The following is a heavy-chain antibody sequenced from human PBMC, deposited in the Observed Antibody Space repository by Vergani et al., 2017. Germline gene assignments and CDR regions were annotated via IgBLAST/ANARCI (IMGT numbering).Heavy chain of an antibody. CDR1: GFTPSYYG. D-gene: IGHD1-1*01. V-gene: IGHV3-30*03. Sequence: QVHLVESGGGVFQLGRSLRLSCVVSGFTPSYYGMHWVRQAPGKGLEWVAVISYDGTQKYYADSVKGRFTISRDNSKSTLYLQMNSLRTEDTAVYYCATKSCGTPGCQIGYFREWGQGTLVTVSS. J-gene: IGHJ1*01. CDR3: ATKSCGTPGCQIGYFRE. CDR2: ISYDGTQK.